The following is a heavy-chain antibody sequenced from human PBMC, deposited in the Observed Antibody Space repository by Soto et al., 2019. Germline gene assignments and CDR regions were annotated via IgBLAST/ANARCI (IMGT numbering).Heavy chain of an antibody. V-gene: IGHV4-31*03. CDR3: ARVPGS. CDR1: GGNISSGGDS. J-gene: IGHJ5*02. CDR2: IYYSGST. Sequence: SETLSLTCTVAGGNISSGGDSWSWIRQHPGKGLEWIGYIYYSGSTYYNPSLKSRVTISVDTSKNQFSLKLTSVTAADTGVNSCARVPGSWGQGTLVTVSS.